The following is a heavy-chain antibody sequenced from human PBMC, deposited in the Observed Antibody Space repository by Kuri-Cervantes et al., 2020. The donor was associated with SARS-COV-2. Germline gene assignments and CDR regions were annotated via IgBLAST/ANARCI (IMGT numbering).Heavy chain of an antibody. CDR3: VRDGDHWNFDY. CDR1: GFTFSGHW. Sequence: LSLTCAASGFTFSGHWTHWVRQAPGKGLAWVSRINPDGSYTNNADSVKGRFTLSRDNAKNMLFLQMNSLRAEDTAVYYCVRDGDHWNFDYWGQGTLVTVSS. J-gene: IGHJ4*02. D-gene: IGHD1-1*01. V-gene: IGHV3-74*01. CDR2: INPDGSYT.